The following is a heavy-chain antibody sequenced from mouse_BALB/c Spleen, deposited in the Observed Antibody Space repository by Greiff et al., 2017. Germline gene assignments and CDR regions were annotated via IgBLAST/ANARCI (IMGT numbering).Heavy chain of an antibody. CDR2: ISSGSSTI. V-gene: IGHV5-17*02. Sequence: EVKLMESGGGLVQPGGSRKLSCAASGFTFSSFGMHWVRQAPEKGLEWVAYISSGSSTIYYADTVKGRFTISRDNPKNTLFLQMTSLRSEDTAMYYCARETYYYDYWGQGTTLTVSS. D-gene: IGHD1-1*01. J-gene: IGHJ2*01. CDR3: ARETYYYDY. CDR1: GFTFSSFG.